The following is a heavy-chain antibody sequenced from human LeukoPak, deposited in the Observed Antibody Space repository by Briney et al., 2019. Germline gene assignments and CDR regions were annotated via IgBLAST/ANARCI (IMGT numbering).Heavy chain of an antibody. Sequence: VASVKVSCKASGYTFTSYDINWVRQATGQGLEWMGWMNPNSGNTGYAQKFQGRVTITRNTSISTAYMELSSLRSEDTAVYYCARVSIRGTRMFDPWGQGTLVTVSS. V-gene: IGHV1-8*03. J-gene: IGHJ5*02. CDR2: MNPNSGNT. CDR3: ARVSIRGTRMFDP. D-gene: IGHD1-1*01. CDR1: GYTFTSYD.